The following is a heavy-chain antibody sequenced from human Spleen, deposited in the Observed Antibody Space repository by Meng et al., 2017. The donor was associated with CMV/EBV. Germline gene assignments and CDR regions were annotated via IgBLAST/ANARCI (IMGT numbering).Heavy chain of an antibody. V-gene: IGHV3-7*01. D-gene: IGHD3-3*02. Sequence: GESLKISCAASGFTFKNYWMSWVRQAPGKGLEWVANMNQDGSEKYIVDSVKGRFTISRDNAKNSLYLQLNSLRAEDTAVYYCARDSPIFGVADDAFDVWGQGTMVT. CDR1: GFTFKNYW. CDR3: ARDSPIFGVADDAFDV. CDR2: MNQDGSEK. J-gene: IGHJ3*01.